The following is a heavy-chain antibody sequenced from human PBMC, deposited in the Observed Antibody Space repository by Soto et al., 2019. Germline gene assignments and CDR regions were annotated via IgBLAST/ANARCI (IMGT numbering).Heavy chain of an antibody. D-gene: IGHD4-17*01. CDR2: ISGDGVHT. V-gene: IGHV3-74*01. J-gene: IGHJ2*01. Sequence: GGSLRLSCATSGFTFSRYWIHWVRQAPGEGLVWVSRISGDGVHTDYAESVKGRFTVSRDIAKSTLFLQMNNLRAEDTAVYFCAKTHRATTVVTRYWYFDLWGRGTLVTISS. CDR1: GFTFSRYW. CDR3: AKTHRATTVVTRYWYFDL.